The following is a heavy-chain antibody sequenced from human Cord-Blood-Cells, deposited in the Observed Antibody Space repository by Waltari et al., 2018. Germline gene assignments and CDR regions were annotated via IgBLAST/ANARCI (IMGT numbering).Heavy chain of an antibody. CDR1: GGSFSGYY. CDR2: INQSGST. Sequence: QVQLQQWGAGLLKPSETLSLTCAVYGGSFSGYYWSWIRQPPGKGLEWIGEINQSGSTNDNPSLKSRVTISVDTSKNQFSLKLSSVTAADTAVYYCARGTDWADYWGQGTLVTVSS. V-gene: IGHV4-34*01. D-gene: IGHD3-9*01. J-gene: IGHJ4*02. CDR3: ARGTDWADY.